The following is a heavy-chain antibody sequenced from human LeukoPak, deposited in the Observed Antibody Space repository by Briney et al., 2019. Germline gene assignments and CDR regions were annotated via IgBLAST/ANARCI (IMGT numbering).Heavy chain of an antibody. Sequence: SETLSLTCAVYGGSFSGYYWSWIRQPPGKGLEWIGYIYYSGSTNYNPSLKSRVTISVDTSKNQFSLKLSSVTAADTAVYYCARARYSGYDYWGQGTLVTVSS. CDR3: ARARYSGYDY. CDR2: IYYSGST. J-gene: IGHJ4*02. V-gene: IGHV4-59*01. D-gene: IGHD5-12*01. CDR1: GGSFSGYY.